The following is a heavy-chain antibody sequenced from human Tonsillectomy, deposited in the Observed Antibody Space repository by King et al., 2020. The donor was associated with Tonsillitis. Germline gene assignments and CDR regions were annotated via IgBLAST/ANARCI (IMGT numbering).Heavy chain of an antibody. V-gene: IGHV3-21*01. D-gene: IGHD3/OR15-3a*01. CDR3: ARDHYDFWSGYSHY. Sequence: VQLVESGGGLVKPGGSLRLSCAASGFNFSTYTMNWIRQAPGKGLEWVSSISSSGTYIYYADSVKGRFTISRDNAKNSLYLQMNSLRGEDTAVYYCARDHYDFWSGYSHYWGQGTLVTVSS. J-gene: IGHJ4*02. CDR2: ISSSGTYI. CDR1: GFNFSTYT.